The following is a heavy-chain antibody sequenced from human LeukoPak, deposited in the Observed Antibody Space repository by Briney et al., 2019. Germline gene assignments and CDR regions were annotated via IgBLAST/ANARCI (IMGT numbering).Heavy chain of an antibody. CDR1: GFTFSSYW. CDR2: INTDGSTT. Sequence: PGGSLRLSCAASGFTFSSYWMHWVRQVPGKGLVWVSGINTDGSTTSYADSVKGRFTISRDNAKNTLYLQMNSLRAEDTAVYYCARDKPVRNSYGSVFDYWGQGTLVTVSS. D-gene: IGHD5-18*01. V-gene: IGHV3-74*01. CDR3: ARDKPVRNSYGSVFDY. J-gene: IGHJ4*02.